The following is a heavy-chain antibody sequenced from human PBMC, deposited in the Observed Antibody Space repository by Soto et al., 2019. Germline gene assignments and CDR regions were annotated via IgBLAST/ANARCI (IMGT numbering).Heavy chain of an antibody. CDR1: GASFSGYY. D-gene: IGHD6-6*01. CDR2: INHSGST. J-gene: IGHJ6*02. Sequence: PSETLSLTCAVYGASFSGYYWSWIRQPPGKRLEWIGEINHSGSTNYNPSLKSRVTISVDTSKNQFSLKLSSVTAADTAVYYCARGQGESSSSSGDYYYGMDVWGQGTTVTVSS. V-gene: IGHV4-34*01. CDR3: ARGQGESSSSSGDYYYGMDV.